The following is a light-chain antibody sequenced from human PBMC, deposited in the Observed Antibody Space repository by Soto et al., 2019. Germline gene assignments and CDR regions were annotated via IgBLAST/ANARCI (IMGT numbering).Light chain of an antibody. V-gene: IGLV7-43*01. J-gene: IGLJ2*01. CDR1: TGAVTSGYY. CDR3: LIYYGGAQV. Sequence: QAVVTQEHSLTVSPGGTVTLTCASSTGAVTSGYYPNWFQQKPGQAPRALTYSTSNKHSWTPARFSGSLLGGKAALTLSGVQPEDEAEYYCLIYYGGAQVFGGGTKLTVL. CDR2: STS.